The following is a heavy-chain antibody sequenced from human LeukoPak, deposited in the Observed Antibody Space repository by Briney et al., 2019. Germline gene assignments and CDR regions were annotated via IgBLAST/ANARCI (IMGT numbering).Heavy chain of an antibody. Sequence: GASVKVSCKASGGTFSSYAISWVRQAPGQGLEWMGGIIPIFGTANYAQKFQGRVTITADESTSTAYMELSSLRSEDTAVYYCARDPEYGAGLFDYWGQGTLVTVSS. J-gene: IGHJ4*02. CDR1: GGTFSSYA. V-gene: IGHV1-69*13. D-gene: IGHD4-17*01. CDR3: ARDPEYGAGLFDY. CDR2: IIPIFGTA.